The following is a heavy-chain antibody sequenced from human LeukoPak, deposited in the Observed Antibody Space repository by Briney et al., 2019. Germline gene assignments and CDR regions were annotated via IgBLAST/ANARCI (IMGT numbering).Heavy chain of an antibody. Sequence: PWETLSLTCTVSGGSISSYYWSWIRQPAGKGLEWIGRIYTSGSTNYNPSLKSRVTMSVDTSKNQFSLKLSSVTAADTAVYYCARGYYDILTGYYPLYYYYYYMDVWGKGTTVTVSS. D-gene: IGHD3-9*01. J-gene: IGHJ6*03. V-gene: IGHV4-4*07. CDR3: ARGYYDILTGYYPLYYYYYYMDV. CDR1: GGSISSYY. CDR2: IYTSGST.